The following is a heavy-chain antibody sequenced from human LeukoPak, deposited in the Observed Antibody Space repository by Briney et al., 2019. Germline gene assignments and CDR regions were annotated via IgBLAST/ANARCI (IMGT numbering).Heavy chain of an antibody. CDR2: INSDGSST. Sequence: PGGSLRLSCAASGFTFSSYWMHWVRQAPGKGLVWVSRINSDGSSTSYADSVKGRFTISRDNAKNTLYLQMNSLRAEDTAVYYCARGGPRGYIYGAIDYWGQGTLVTVST. J-gene: IGHJ4*02. V-gene: IGHV3-74*01. CDR1: GFTFSSYW. CDR3: ARGGPRGYIYGAIDY. D-gene: IGHD5-18*01.